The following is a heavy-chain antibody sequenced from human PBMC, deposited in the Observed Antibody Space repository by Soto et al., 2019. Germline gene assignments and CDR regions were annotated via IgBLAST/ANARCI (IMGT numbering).Heavy chain of an antibody. CDR2: IWYDGSNK. V-gene: IGHV3-33*01. Sequence: GGSLRLSCAASGFTFSSYGMHWVRQAPGKGLEWVAVIWYDGSNKYYADSVKGRFTISRDNSKNTLYLQMNSLRAEDTAVFYCARWYDFWSGPTPYYGMDVGGQGTTVTVSS. CDR3: ARWYDFWSGPTPYYGMDV. CDR1: GFTFSSYG. D-gene: IGHD3-3*01. J-gene: IGHJ6*02.